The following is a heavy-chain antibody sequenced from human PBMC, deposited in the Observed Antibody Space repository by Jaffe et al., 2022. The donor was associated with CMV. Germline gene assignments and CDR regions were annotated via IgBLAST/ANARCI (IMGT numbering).Heavy chain of an antibody. D-gene: IGHD3-10*01. J-gene: IGHJ6*02. CDR1: GFTFSRPW. CDR3: TTEMAGFGWTEGMDV. V-gene: IGHV3-15*01. CDR2: IKSKTDGGTT. Sequence: EVQLVESGGGLVKPGGSLRLSCAASGFTFSRPWMSWVRQAPGKGLEWVGRIKSKTDGGTTDYAAPVKGRFTISRDDSKNTLYLQMNSLKTEDTAVYYCTTEMAGFGWTEGMDVWGQGTTVTVSS.